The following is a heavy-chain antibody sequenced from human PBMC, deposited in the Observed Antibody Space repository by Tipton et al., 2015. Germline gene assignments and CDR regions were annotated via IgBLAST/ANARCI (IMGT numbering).Heavy chain of an antibody. D-gene: IGHD6-19*01. V-gene: IGHV4-39*01. J-gene: IGHJ3*02. CDR3: ARQSGESSGWPSALDI. CDR2: IYYSGST. Sequence: TLSLTCTVSSDSISKYYWSWIRQPPGKGLEWIGSIYYSGSTYYNPSLKSRVTISVDTSKNQFSLKLSSVTAADTAVYYCARQSGESSGWPSALDIWGQGTMVTVSS. CDR1: SDSISKYY.